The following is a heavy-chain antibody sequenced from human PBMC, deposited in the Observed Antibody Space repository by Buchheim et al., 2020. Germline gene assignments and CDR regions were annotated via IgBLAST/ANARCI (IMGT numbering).Heavy chain of an antibody. CDR1: GFTFSSYG. D-gene: IGHD2-15*01. CDR3: AKSSVVAANSMDV. Sequence: QVQLVESGGGVVQPGRSLRLSCAASGFTFSSYGMHWVRQAPGKGLEWVAVISYDGSNKYYADSVKGRFTLSRDNSTNTLYLQMNSLRAEDTAVYYCAKSSVVAANSMDVWGQGTT. J-gene: IGHJ6*02. CDR2: ISYDGSNK. V-gene: IGHV3-30*18.